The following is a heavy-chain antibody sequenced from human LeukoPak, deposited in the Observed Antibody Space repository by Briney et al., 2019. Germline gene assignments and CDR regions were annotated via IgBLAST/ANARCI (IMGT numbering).Heavy chain of an antibody. Sequence: GGSLRLSCAASGFTFNDYAMYWVRQAPGKGLEWVTLISYDGYDKSYADSVRGRFTISRDNSRNTLHLQMDSLRAEDTAVYYCARVRKYYYDSSGSFDIWGQGTMVTVSS. J-gene: IGHJ3*02. D-gene: IGHD3-22*01. V-gene: IGHV3-30-3*01. CDR2: ISYDGYDK. CDR1: GFTFNDYA. CDR3: ARVRKYYYDSSGSFDI.